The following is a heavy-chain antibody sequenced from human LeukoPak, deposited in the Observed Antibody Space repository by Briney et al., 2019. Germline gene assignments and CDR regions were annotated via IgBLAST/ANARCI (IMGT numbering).Heavy chain of an antibody. Sequence: GGSLSLSCAASGFTFDSYAMTWVRQAPGKGLEWVSSISGGGGITNYADPVKGRFTISRDNSKYTLFLQMNSLRAEDTAVYYCAKYGVDCSSTSCYPLYYMDVWGKGTTVTVSS. CDR2: ISGGGGIT. J-gene: IGHJ6*03. CDR3: AKYGVDCSSTSCYPLYYMDV. D-gene: IGHD2-2*01. CDR1: GFTFDSYA. V-gene: IGHV3-23*01.